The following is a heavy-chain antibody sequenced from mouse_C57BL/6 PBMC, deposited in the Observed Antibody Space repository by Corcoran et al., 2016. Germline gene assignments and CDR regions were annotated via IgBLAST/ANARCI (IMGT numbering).Heavy chain of an antibody. CDR3: ARHGNVFCDY. D-gene: IGHD2-1*01. CDR1: GYTFTTYG. J-gene: IGHJ2*01. V-gene: IGHV9-3*01. CDR2: INTYSGVP. Sequence: QIQLVQSGPELKKPGETVKISCTASGYTFTTYGMSWVKQAPGKGLKWMGWINTYSGVPTYADDFKGRFAFSFEPSASTAYLQINNLKNEDTATYFCARHGNVFCDYWGQGTTLTVSS.